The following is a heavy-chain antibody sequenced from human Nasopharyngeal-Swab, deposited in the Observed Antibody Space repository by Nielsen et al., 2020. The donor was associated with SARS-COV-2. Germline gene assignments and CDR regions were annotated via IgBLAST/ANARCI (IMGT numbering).Heavy chain of an antibody. J-gene: IGHJ6*03. CDR2: MNPNSGNT. D-gene: IGHD3-3*01. CDR1: GYTFTRYD. CDR3: ARLSNYDFWSGYYAYMDV. V-gene: IGHV1-8*01. Sequence: ASVKVSCKASGYTFTRYDINWVRQATGQGLEWMGWMNPNSGNTGYAQKFQGRVTMTRNTSISTAYMELSSLRSEDTAVYYCARLSNYDFWSGYYAYMDVWGKGTTVTVSS.